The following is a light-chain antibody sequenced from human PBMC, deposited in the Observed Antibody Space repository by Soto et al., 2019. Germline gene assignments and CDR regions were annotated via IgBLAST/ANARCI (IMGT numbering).Light chain of an antibody. V-gene: IGLV2-18*02. CDR2: EVS. CDR3: SSHTSSSTYV. CDR1: SSDVGSYNR. Sequence: QSALTQPPSVSGSPGQSVTISCTGTSSDVGSYNRVSWYQQPPGTAPKLMIYEVSNRPSGVPDRFSGSKSGNTASLTISGLQAEDEAAYYCSSHTSSSTYVFGSGTKVTVL. J-gene: IGLJ1*01.